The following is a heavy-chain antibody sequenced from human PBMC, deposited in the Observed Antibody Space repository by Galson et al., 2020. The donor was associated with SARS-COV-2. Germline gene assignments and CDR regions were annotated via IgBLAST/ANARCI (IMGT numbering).Heavy chain of an antibody. CDR2: IRDSGSRT. D-gene: IGHD3-10*01. CDR3: AKMLRDYGSESPSGLDY. V-gene: IGHV3-23*01. Sequence: GGSLRLSCAASGFTFSIYAVSWVRQAPGKGLEWVSSIRDSGSRTYYADSVKGRFTISRDNSKSTLYLQMSSLRAEDTAVYYCAKMLRDYGSESPSGLDYWGQGTLVTVSP. CDR1: GFTFSIYA. J-gene: IGHJ4*02.